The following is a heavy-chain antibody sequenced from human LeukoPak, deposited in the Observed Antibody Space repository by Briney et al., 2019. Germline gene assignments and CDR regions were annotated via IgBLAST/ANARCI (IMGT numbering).Heavy chain of an antibody. CDR3: ARGCSGWYAHWDYYYMDV. D-gene: IGHD6-19*01. J-gene: IGHJ6*03. CDR2: INPNSGGT. CDR1: GYTFTSYY. V-gene: IGHV1-2*02. Sequence: ASVKVSCKASGYTFTSYYMHWVRQAPGQGLEWMGWINPNSGGTNYAQKFQGRVTMTRDTSISTAYMELSRLRSDDTAVYYCARGCSGWYAHWDYYYMDVWGKGTTVTISS.